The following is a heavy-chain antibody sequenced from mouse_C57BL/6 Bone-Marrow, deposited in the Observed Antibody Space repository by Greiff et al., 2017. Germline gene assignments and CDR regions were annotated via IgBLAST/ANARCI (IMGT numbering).Heavy chain of an antibody. J-gene: IGHJ2*01. V-gene: IGHV1-81*01. CDR3: ARDRVCYFDY. CDR2: IYPRSGNT. Sequence: QVQLKESGAELARPGASVKLSCKASGYTFTSYGISWVKQRTGQGLEWIGEIYPRSGNTYYNEKFKGKATLTADKSSSTAYMELRSLTSEDSAVYFCARDRVCYFDYWGRGTTLTVSS. CDR1: GYTFTSYG. D-gene: IGHD3-2*01.